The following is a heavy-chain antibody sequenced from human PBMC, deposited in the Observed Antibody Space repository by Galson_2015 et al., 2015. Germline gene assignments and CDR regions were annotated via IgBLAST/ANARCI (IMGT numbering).Heavy chain of an antibody. CDR1: GFTFSSYS. V-gene: IGHV3-21*01. CDR3: ARDNWNYGSNWFDP. CDR2: ISSSSSYI. J-gene: IGHJ5*02. Sequence: SLRLSCAASGFTFSSYSMNWVRQAPGKGLEWVSSISSSSSYIYYADSVKGRFTISRDNAKNSLYLQMNSLRAEDTAVYYCARDNWNYGSNWFDPWGQGTLVTVSS. D-gene: IGHD1-7*01.